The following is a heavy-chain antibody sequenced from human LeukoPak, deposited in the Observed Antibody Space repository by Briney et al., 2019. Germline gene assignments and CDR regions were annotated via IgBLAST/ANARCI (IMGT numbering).Heavy chain of an antibody. CDR2: ISGSGGST. CDR1: GFTFSSYA. J-gene: IGHJ4*02. D-gene: IGHD3-22*01. Sequence: GGSLRLSCAASGFTFSSYAMSWVRQAPGKGLEWVSAISGSGGSTYYADSVKGRFTISRDNSKNTLYLQMNSLRAEDTAVYYCAKDYYDSSGPENFDYWGQGTLVTVSS. V-gene: IGHV3-23*01. CDR3: AKDYYDSSGPENFDY.